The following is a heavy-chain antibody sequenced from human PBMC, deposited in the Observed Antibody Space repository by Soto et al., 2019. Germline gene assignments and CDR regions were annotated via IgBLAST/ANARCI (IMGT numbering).Heavy chain of an antibody. J-gene: IGHJ3*02. CDR3: ARGQWLGDAFDI. CDR2: ISSSSSYI. V-gene: IGHV3-21*01. Sequence: SLRLSCAASGFTFSSYSMNWVRQAPGKGLEWVSSISSSSSYIYYADSVKGRFTISRDNAKNSLYLQMNSLRAEDTAVYYCARGQWLGDAFDIWGQGTMVTVS. D-gene: IGHD6-19*01. CDR1: GFTFSSYS.